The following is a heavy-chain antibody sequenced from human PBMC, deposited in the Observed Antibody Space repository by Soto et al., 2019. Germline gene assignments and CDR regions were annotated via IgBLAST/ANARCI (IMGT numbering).Heavy chain of an antibody. D-gene: IGHD6-13*01. CDR1: GFTFSGYA. J-gene: IGHJ2*01. CDR3: VKDRDRSSWYFSPFDL. CDR2: ISNNGGST. Sequence: AGGSLRLSCSGSGFTFSGYAMHWVRQAPGKGLEYVSGISNNGGSTYYTDSVKGRFTISRDNSKNTLYLLMSSLRAEDTAVYYCVKDRDRSSWYFSPFDLWGRGTLVTV. V-gene: IGHV3-64D*06.